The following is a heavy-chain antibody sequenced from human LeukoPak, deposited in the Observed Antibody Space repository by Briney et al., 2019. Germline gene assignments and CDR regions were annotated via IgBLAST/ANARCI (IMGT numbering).Heavy chain of an antibody. V-gene: IGHV3-21*01. J-gene: IGHJ4*02. CDR1: DFTFGAYT. D-gene: IGHD3-22*01. CDR3: ARLRVRQYYYDSSGYYLGGDY. CDR2: ISSSSSYV. Sequence: GGSLRLSCAASDFTFGAYTMNWIRLAPGKGLEWVSSISSSSSYVYYADSVKGRFTISRDNAKNSLYLQMNSLRAEDTAVYYCARLRVRQYYYDSSGYYLGGDYWGQGTLVTVSS.